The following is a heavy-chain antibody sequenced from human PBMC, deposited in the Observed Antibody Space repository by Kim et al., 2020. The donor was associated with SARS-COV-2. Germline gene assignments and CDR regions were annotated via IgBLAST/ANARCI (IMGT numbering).Heavy chain of an antibody. CDR1: GASISSSY. D-gene: IGHD2-2*01. CDR3: ARPQAAALSITYHNLVV. V-gene: IGHV4-59*08. Sequence: SETLSLTCTVSGASISSSYWIWIRQSPGKELEFIAYIFHSGITHYNPSLKSRVTISLNTSKNQVSLNLISVTAADTAVYYCARPQAAALSITYHNLVVWG. CDR2: IFHSGIT. J-gene: IGHJ6*01.